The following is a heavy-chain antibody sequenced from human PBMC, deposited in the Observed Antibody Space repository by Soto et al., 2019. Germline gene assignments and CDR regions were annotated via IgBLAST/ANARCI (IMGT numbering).Heavy chain of an antibody. D-gene: IGHD3-22*01. Sequence: SETLSLTCTVSGGSISSYYWSWIRQPPGKGLEWIGYIYYSGSTNYNPSLKSRVTISVDPSKNQFSLKLSSVTAADTAVYYCARGFRDYYDSSGYNSYFDYWGQGTLVTVSS. V-gene: IGHV4-59*01. J-gene: IGHJ4*02. CDR2: IYYSGST. CDR3: ARGFRDYYDSSGYNSYFDY. CDR1: GGSISSYY.